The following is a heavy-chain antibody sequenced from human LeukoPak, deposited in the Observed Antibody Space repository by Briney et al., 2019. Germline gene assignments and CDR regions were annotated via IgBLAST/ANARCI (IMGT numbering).Heavy chain of an antibody. J-gene: IGHJ3*02. CDR1: GGSIRRHF. D-gene: IGHD3-22*01. V-gene: IGHV4-59*11. CDR2: IHYSGRT. Sequence: PSETLSLTCSVSGGSIRRHFWSWIRQPPGKGLEWIAFIHYSGRTKYNPSLQSRVTISIDTSENNFSLKLTSVTAADTAVYYCARLLDNDSSGDPDTFDMWGQGTVVTVSS. CDR3: ARLLDNDSSGDPDTFDM.